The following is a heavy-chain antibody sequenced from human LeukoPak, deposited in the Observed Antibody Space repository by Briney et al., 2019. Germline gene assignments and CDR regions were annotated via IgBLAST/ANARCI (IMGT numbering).Heavy chain of an antibody. CDR2: INHSGST. CDR3: ARGTDRRSSWGFDY. J-gene: IGHJ4*02. Sequence: PSETLSLTCAVYGGSFSGYYWSWIRQPPGKGLEWIGEINHSGSTNYNPSLKSRVTISVDTSKNQFSLQLNSVTPEDTAVYYCARGTDRRSSWGFDYWGQGTLVTVSS. V-gene: IGHV4-34*01. CDR1: GGSFSGYY. D-gene: IGHD6-6*01.